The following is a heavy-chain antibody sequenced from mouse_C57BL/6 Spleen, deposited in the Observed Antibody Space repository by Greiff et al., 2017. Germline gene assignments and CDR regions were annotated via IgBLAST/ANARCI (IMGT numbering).Heavy chain of an antibody. CDR3: TQGTAQAKGAWFAY. Sequence: EVQLQQSGAELVKPGASVKLSCTASGFNIKDYYMHWVKQRTEQGLEWIGRIDPEDGESKYAPKFQVQAPITADTSSNTANMELSSLKSEKAAVYCCTQGTAQAKGAWFAYWGTGTLVTVSA. J-gene: IGHJ3*01. CDR1: GFNIKDYY. D-gene: IGHD3-2*02. CDR2: IDPEDGES. V-gene: IGHV14-2*01.